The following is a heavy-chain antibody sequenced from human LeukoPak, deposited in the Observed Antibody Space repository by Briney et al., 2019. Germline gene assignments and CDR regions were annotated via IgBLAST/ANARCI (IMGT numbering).Heavy chain of an antibody. CDR1: GGSISSSNYY. CDR2: IYYSGYT. D-gene: IGHD3-10*01. Sequence: SETLSLTCTVSGGSISSSNYYWGWIRQPPGKGLEWIGSIYYSGYTYYNPSLKSRVTISVDTSKNQFSLKLSSVTAADTAIYYCARGGYYGSGNDFRFDPWGQGTLVTVSS. V-gene: IGHV4-39*07. J-gene: IGHJ5*02. CDR3: ARGGYYGSGNDFRFDP.